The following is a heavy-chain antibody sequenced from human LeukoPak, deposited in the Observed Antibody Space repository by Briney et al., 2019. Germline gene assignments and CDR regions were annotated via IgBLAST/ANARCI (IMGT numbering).Heavy chain of an antibody. J-gene: IGHJ4*02. D-gene: IGHD5-18*01. V-gene: IGHV3-7*01. CDR1: GFTFSSYC. Sequence: AGGSLRLSCAASGFTFSSYCMNWVRQAPGEGLEWVANIKEDGRQKYYVDSVRGRFTISRDNAKNSLYLQMNRLRAEDAAIYYCSRKRWGYSYGGDWGQGTLVTVSS. CDR2: IKEDGRQK. CDR3: SRKRWGYSYGGD.